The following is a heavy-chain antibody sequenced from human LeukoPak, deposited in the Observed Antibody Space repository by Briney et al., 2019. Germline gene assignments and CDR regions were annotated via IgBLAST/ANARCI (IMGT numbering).Heavy chain of an antibody. J-gene: IGHJ2*01. Sequence: PSEPLSLTCTVSGGSISSYYWSWIRQPPGKGLVWIGYIYYSGSTNYNPSLKSRVTISVDTSKNQFSLKLSSVTAADTAVYYCASSDTYYYGSGSSPWYFDLWGRGTLVTVSS. CDR2: IYYSGST. CDR3: ASSDTYYYGSGSSPWYFDL. V-gene: IGHV4-59*08. CDR1: GGSISSYY. D-gene: IGHD3-10*01.